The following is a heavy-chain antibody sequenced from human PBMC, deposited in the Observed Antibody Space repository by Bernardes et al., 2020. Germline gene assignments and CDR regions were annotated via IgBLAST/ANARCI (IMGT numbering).Heavy chain of an antibody. CDR1: GGSFSGYY. CDR2: IIPSGST. Sequence: SETLSLTCAVYGGSFSGYYWSWTRQPPGKGLEWIWEIIPSGSTNYNPSLKSRVTISVDTTKNQFSLKLSSVTAADTAVYYCARGGSGRRRWLPIGGVDYWGQGTLVTVSS. D-gene: IGHD1-26*01. V-gene: IGHV4-34*01. J-gene: IGHJ4*02. CDR3: ARGGSGRRRWLPIGGVDY.